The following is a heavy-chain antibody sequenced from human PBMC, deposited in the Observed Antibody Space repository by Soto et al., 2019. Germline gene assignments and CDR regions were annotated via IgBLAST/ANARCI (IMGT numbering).Heavy chain of an antibody. J-gene: IGHJ4*02. D-gene: IGHD6-13*01. Sequence: EVQVLESGGGLIQSGGSLRLSCVFSEFAFSTFGMSWVRQAPGKGLESVSSISAIGDSTFHADSVKGRFSISRDNSKNTLYLQMSSLRAEDTAVYYCARGFSAGKGSPPDFWGQGSLVTVSS. CDR3: ARGFSAGKGSPPDF. V-gene: IGHV3-23*01. CDR2: ISAIGDST. CDR1: EFAFSTFG.